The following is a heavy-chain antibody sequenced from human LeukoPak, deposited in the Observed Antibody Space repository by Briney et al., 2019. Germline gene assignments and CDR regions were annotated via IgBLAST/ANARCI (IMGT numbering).Heavy chain of an antibody. J-gene: IGHJ4*02. V-gene: IGHV1-69*05. CDR3: ARDGRYCSGGSCYESYFDY. CDR1: GGTFSSYA. Sequence: GASVKVSCKASGGTFSSYAISWLRQAPGQGLEWMGGIIPIFGTANYAQKFQGRVTITTDESTSTAYMELSSLRSEDTAVYYCARDGRYCSGGSCYESYFDYWGQGTLVTVSS. CDR2: IIPIFGTA. D-gene: IGHD2-15*01.